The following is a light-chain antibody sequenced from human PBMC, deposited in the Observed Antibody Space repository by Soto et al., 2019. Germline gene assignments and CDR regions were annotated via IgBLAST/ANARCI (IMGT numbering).Light chain of an antibody. CDR1: SSDVGSYNL. V-gene: IGLV2-23*02. J-gene: IGLJ1*01. CDR2: EVT. Sequence: QSALTQPASVSWSPGHSITISCTGTSSDVGSYNLVSWYQQHPGKAPKLMIYEVTKQPSGVSNRFSGSKSGNTASLTISGLQAEDEADYYCCSYASSNTYVFGNGTKVTVL. CDR3: CSYASSNTYV.